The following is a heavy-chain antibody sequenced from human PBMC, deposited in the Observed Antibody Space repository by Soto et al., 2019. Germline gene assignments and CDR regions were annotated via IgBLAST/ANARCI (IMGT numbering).Heavy chain of an antibody. CDR2: IRWNSGSI. CDR3: AKDREEQQRLGDYYYYGMDV. D-gene: IGHD6-13*01. Sequence: PGRSLRLSCAPSGFTFDDYAMHWVRQAPGKGLEWVSGIRWNSGSIGYADSVKGRFTISRDNAKNSLYLQMNSLRAEDTALYYCAKDREEQQRLGDYYYYGMDVWGQGTTVTV. J-gene: IGHJ6*02. CDR1: GFTFDDYA. V-gene: IGHV3-9*01.